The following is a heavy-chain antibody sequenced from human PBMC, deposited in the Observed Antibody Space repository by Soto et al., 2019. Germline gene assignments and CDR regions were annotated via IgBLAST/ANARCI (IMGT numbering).Heavy chain of an antibody. CDR1: GGTFSSYT. CDR2: IIPILGIA. CDR3: ATVLATEEDYYYYMDV. Sequence: QVQLVQSRAEVKKPGSSVKVSCKASGGTFSSYTISWVRQAPGQGLEWMGRIIPILGIANYAQKFQGRVTITADKSTSTAYMELSSLRSEDTAVYYCATVLATEEDYYYYMDVWGKGTTVTVSS. V-gene: IGHV1-69*02. J-gene: IGHJ6*03.